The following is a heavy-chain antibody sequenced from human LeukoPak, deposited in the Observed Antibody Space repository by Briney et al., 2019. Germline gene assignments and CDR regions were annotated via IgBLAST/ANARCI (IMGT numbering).Heavy chain of an antibody. J-gene: IGHJ4*02. D-gene: IGHD6-13*01. Sequence: GGSLRLSCAASGFTFSSYSMNWVRQAPGKGLEWVSSISNSSSYIYYADSVKGRFTISRDNAKNSLYLQMNSLRAEDTAVYYCARDPYSSSWVKYYFDYWGQGTLVTVSS. CDR3: ARDPYSSSWVKYYFDY. CDR2: ISNSSSYI. CDR1: GFTFSSYS. V-gene: IGHV3-21*01.